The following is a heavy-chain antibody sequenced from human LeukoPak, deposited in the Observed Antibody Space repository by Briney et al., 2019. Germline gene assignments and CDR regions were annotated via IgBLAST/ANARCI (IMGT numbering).Heavy chain of an antibody. Sequence: SETLSLTCTVSGGSISSSSYYWGWIRQPPGKGLEWIGSIYYSGSTYYNPSLKSRVTISVDTSKNQFSLKLSSVTAADTAVYYCAGVWGYGDHYWGQGTLVTVSS. V-gene: IGHV4-39*01. CDR3: AGVWGYGDHY. CDR1: GGSISSSSYY. D-gene: IGHD3-16*01. CDR2: IYYSGST. J-gene: IGHJ4*02.